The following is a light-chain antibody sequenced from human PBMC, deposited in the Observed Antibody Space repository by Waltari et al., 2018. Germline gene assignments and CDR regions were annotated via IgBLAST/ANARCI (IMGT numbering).Light chain of an antibody. CDR2: AAS. CDR1: QSISSY. J-gene: IGKJ3*01. V-gene: IGKV1-39*01. CDR3: QQSYSTLT. Sequence: DIQMTQSPSSLSASVGDRVTITCRASQSISSYLNWYQQKPGKAPKLLIYAASSLQSGVPSRFSGSGSGTDFTLTISSLQPEDFATYYCQQSYSTLTFCPVTKVDIK.